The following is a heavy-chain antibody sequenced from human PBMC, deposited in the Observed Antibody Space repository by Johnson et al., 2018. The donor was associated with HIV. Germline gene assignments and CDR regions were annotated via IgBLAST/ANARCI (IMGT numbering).Heavy chain of an antibody. J-gene: IGHJ3*02. Sequence: VQVVESGGGLVQPGGSLRLSCAASGFTFSSYWMSWVRQAPGKGLEWVSNIKQDGSEKYYVDSVKGRFTISRDNAKNSLYLQMNSLRAEDTAVYYCARERLGAHDAFDIWGQGTMVTVSS. V-gene: IGHV3-7*01. CDR1: GFTFSSYW. CDR3: ARERLGAHDAFDI. D-gene: IGHD3-16*01. CDR2: IKQDGSEK.